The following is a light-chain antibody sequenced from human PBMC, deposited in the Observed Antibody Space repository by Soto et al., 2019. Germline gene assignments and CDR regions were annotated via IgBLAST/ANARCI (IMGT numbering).Light chain of an antibody. CDR3: CSYAGSSGHVV. Sequence: QLVLTQPASVSGSPGQSITISCTGTSSDVGSYNLVSWYQQHPGKAPKLMIYEGSKRPSGVSNRFSGSKSGNTASLTISGLQAEDEADYYCCSYAGSSGHVVFGGGTKLTVL. CDR2: EGS. J-gene: IGLJ2*01. V-gene: IGLV2-23*01. CDR1: SSDVGSYNL.